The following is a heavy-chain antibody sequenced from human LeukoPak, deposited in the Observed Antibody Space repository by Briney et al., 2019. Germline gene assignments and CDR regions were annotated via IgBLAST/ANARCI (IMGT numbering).Heavy chain of an antibody. CDR3: ARLYGSGSYYRH. J-gene: IGHJ4*02. CDR2: INHSGST. Sequence: SETLSLTCVVYGGSFSGYYWSWIRQPPGKGLEWIGEINHSGSTNYNPSLKSRVTISVDTSKNQFSLRLSSVTAADTAVYYCARLYGSGSYYRHWGQGTLVTVSS. V-gene: IGHV4-34*01. CDR1: GGSFSGYY. D-gene: IGHD3-10*01.